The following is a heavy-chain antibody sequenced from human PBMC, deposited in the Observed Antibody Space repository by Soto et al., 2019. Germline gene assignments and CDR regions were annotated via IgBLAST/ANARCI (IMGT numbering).Heavy chain of an antibody. D-gene: IGHD1-26*01. CDR1: GYSFTSYW. CDR3: ARHGYSGSYHYYYYGMDV. Sequence: GESLKISCKGSGYSFTSYWIGWVRQMPGKGLEWMGIIYPGDSDTRYSPSFQGQVTISANKSISTAYLQWSSLKASDTAMYYCARHGYSGSYHYYYYGMDVWGQGTTVTVSS. CDR2: IYPGDSDT. J-gene: IGHJ6*02. V-gene: IGHV5-51*01.